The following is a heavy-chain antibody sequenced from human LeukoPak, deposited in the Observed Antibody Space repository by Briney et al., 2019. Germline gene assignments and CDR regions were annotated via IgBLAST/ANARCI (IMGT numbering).Heavy chain of an antibody. J-gene: IGHJ4*02. Sequence: ASVKVSCKASGYTFSGYYMFWVRQAPGQGLEWMGWINSDSGGTNYAQKFQGRVTMTRDTSISTAYMELSRLRSDDTAVYYCARDPSSSGAFDYWGQGTLVTVSS. CDR1: GYTFSGYY. V-gene: IGHV1-2*02. CDR2: INSDSGGT. CDR3: ARDPSSSGAFDY. D-gene: IGHD6-6*01.